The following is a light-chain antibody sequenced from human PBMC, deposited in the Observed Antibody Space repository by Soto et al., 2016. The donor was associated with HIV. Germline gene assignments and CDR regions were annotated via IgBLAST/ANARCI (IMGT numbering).Light chain of an antibody. V-gene: IGKV2-29*01. CDR1: QSLLHSDGKTY. CDR3: QQSYSTPWT. CDR2: EVS. J-gene: IGKJ1*01. Sequence: DVVMTQTPLSLSVTPGQPASISCKSSQSLLHSDGKTYLYWYLQKPGQSPQLLIYEVSSRFSGVPDRFSGSGSGTDFILTITSLQPEDFATYYCQQSYSTPWTFGLGTRVELK.